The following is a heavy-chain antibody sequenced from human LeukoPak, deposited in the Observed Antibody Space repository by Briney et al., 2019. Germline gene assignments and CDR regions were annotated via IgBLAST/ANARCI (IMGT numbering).Heavy chain of an antibody. CDR1: GGSISSYY. J-gene: IGHJ6*03. CDR2: IYYSGST. Sequence: SETLSLTCTVSGGSISSYYWSWIWQPPGKGLEWIGYIYYSGSTNYNPSLKSRVTISVDTSKNQFSLKLSSVTAADTAVYYCATRECSSTSCYYYYMDVWGKGTTVTISS. D-gene: IGHD2-2*01. CDR3: ATRECSSTSCYYYYMDV. V-gene: IGHV4-59*01.